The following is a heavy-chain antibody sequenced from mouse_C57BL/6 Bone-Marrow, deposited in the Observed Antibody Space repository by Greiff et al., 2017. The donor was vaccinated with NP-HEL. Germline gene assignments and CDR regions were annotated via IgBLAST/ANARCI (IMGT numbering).Heavy chain of an antibody. CDR2: IYPRSGNT. CDR1: GYTFTSYG. CDR3: ARWTSTIVKCWYYYAMDY. V-gene: IGHV1-81*01. J-gene: IGHJ4*01. D-gene: IGHD2-5*01. Sequence: VQLKQSGAELARPGASVKLSCKASGYTFTSYGISWVKQRTGQGLEWIGEIYPRSGNTYYNEKFKGKATLTADKSSSTAYMELRSLTSEDSAVYFCARWTSTIVKCWYYYAMDYWGQGTSVTVSS.